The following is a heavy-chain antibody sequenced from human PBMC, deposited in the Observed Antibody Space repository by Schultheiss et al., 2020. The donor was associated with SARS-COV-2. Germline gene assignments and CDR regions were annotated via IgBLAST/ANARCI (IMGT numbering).Heavy chain of an antibody. V-gene: IGHV4-4*07. Sequence: SETLSLTCTVSGGSISTYYWSWIRQPPGKGLEWIGRIYTSGSTNYNPSLKSRVTISVDTSKNQFSLKLSSVTAADTAVYYCARGGITMVRGVINNWFDPWGQGTLVTVSS. CDR1: GGSISTYY. CDR2: IYTSGST. CDR3: ARGGITMVRGVINNWFDP. D-gene: IGHD3-10*01. J-gene: IGHJ5*02.